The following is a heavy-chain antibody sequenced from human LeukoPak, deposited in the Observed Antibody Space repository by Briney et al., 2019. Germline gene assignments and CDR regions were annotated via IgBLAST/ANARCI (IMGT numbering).Heavy chain of an antibody. CDR3: AKVAGWGYCSSTSCSGPGYFDY. Sequence: GGSLRLSCAASGFTVSSNYMSWVRQAPGKGLEWVSVISSGGSTYYADSVKGRFTISRDNSKNTLYLQMNSLRAEDTAVYYCAKVAGWGYCSSTSCSGPGYFDYWGQGTLVTVSS. CDR2: ISSGGST. D-gene: IGHD2-2*01. V-gene: IGHV3-66*01. J-gene: IGHJ4*02. CDR1: GFTVSSNY.